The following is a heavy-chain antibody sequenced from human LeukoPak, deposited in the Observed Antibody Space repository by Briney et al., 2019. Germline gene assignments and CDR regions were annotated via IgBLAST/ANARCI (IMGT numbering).Heavy chain of an antibody. J-gene: IGHJ3*02. Sequence: GGSLRLSCAASGFTFSSYSMNWVRQAPGKGLEWVSSISSSSSYIYYADSVKGRFTISRDNAKNSLYLQMNSLRAEDTAVYYCARDQLWGAAYYYDSSGSLTGDAFDIWGQGTMVTVSS. V-gene: IGHV3-21*01. D-gene: IGHD3-22*01. CDR1: GFTFSSYS. CDR3: ARDQLWGAAYYYDSSGSLTGDAFDI. CDR2: ISSSSSYI.